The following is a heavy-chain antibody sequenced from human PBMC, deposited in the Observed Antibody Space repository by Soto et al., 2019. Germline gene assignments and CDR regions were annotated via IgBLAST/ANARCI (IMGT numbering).Heavy chain of an antibody. D-gene: IGHD3-16*02. CDR3: ARQNYVGGSYRYNPLDAFDI. CDR2: IYYSGST. V-gene: IGHV4-39*01. CDR1: GGSISSSSYY. Sequence: SETLSLTCTVSGGSISSSSYYWGWIRQPPGKGLEWIGSIYYSGSTYYNPSLKSRVTISVDTSKNQFSLKLSSVTAADTAVYYCARQNYVGGSYRYNPLDAFDIWGQGTMVTVSS. J-gene: IGHJ3*02.